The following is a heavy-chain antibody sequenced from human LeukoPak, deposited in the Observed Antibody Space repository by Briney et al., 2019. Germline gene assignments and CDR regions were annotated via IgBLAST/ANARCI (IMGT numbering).Heavy chain of an antibody. D-gene: IGHD3-22*01. CDR1: GYTFTGYY. CDR3: ARDPYYYDSSGYSDY. J-gene: IGHJ4*02. Sequence: ASVKVSCKASGYTFTGYYMHWVRQAPGQGLEWMGRINPNSGGPNYAQKFQGRVTMTRDTSISTAYMELSRLRSDDTAVYYCARDPYYYDSSGYSDYWGQGTQVTVSS. CDR2: INPNSGGP. V-gene: IGHV1-2*06.